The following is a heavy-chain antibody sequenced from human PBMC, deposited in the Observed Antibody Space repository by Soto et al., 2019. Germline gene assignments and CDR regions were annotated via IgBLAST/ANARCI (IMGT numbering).Heavy chain of an antibody. Sequence: EVQLVESGGGLVKPGGSLRLSCAASGFTFSSYSMNWVRQAPGKGLEWVSSISSSSSYIYYADSVKGRFTISRDNAKNSLYLQMNSLRAEDTVVYYCAREDDWNYEAYYGMDVWGQGTTVTVSS. J-gene: IGHJ6*02. CDR2: ISSSSSYI. V-gene: IGHV3-21*01. D-gene: IGHD1-7*01. CDR1: GFTFSSYS. CDR3: AREDDWNYEAYYGMDV.